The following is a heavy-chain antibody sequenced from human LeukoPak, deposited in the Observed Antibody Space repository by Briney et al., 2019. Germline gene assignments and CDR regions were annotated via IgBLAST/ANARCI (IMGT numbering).Heavy chain of an antibody. D-gene: IGHD2-8*01. V-gene: IGHV1-18*01. J-gene: IGHJ4*02. CDR3: ARDCSNGVCFPRDY. CDR1: GYTLSEYG. Sequence: ASVTVSCTASGYTLSEYGISWVRRAPGQGLEWVGWITTYNGDKKYSQKFQGRVTMTTDTSTSTYYMELRSLSSDDTAVYYCARDCSNGVCFPRDYWGQGTLVTVST. CDR2: ITTYNGDK.